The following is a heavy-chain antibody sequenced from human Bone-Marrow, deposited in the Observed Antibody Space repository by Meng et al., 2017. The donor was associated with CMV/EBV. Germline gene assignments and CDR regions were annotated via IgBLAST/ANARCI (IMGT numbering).Heavy chain of an antibody. J-gene: IGHJ6*02. V-gene: IGHV3-7*01. D-gene: IGHD3-10*01. CDR1: GFTFSSYW. CDR3: ARVRTMVRGVIPSYYGMDV. Sequence: GESLKISCAASGFTFSSYWMSWVRQAPGKGLEWVANIKQDGSEKYYVDSVKGRFTISRDNAKNSLYLQMNSLRAEDTAVYYCARVRTMVRGVIPSYYGMDVWGQGTTVTGSS. CDR2: IKQDGSEK.